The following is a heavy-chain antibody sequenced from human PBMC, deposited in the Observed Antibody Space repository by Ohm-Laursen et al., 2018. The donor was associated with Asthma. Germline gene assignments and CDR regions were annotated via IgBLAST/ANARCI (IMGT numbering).Heavy chain of an antibody. CDR3: AREWGGMDV. D-gene: IGHD3-16*01. J-gene: IGHJ6*02. Sequence: GSLRLSCAAPGFTFSSYSMNWVRQAPGKGLEWVSSISSSSSYIYYADSVKGRFTVSRDNAKNSLYLQMNNLRAEDAAIYYCAREWGGMDVWGQGTTVTVSS. V-gene: IGHV3-21*01. CDR1: GFTFSSYS. CDR2: ISSSSSYI.